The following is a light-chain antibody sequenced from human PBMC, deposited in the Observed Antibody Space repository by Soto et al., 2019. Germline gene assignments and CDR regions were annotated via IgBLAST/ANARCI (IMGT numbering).Light chain of an antibody. V-gene: IGKV1-9*01. CDR2: AAS. CDR3: QQLNSYPLT. J-gene: IGKJ4*01. CDR1: QGISSY. Sequence: DIKLTQSPSFLSASVGDRVTITCRASQGISSYLAWYQQKPGKAPKLLIYAASTLQSGVPSRFSGSGSGTEFTLTISSLQPEDFATYYCQQLNSYPLTFAGGTKVDIK.